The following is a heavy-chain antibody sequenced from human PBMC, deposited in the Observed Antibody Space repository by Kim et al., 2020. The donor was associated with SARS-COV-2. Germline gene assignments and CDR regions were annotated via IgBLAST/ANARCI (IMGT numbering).Heavy chain of an antibody. J-gene: IGHJ3*02. D-gene: IGHD3-3*01. V-gene: IGHV3-30*07. CDR3: ARDVHITISGVITPDAFDI. Sequence: KGRFTISRDNSKNMLYLKMNSLRAEDTAVYYCARDVHITISGVITPDAFDIWGHGTMVTVSS.